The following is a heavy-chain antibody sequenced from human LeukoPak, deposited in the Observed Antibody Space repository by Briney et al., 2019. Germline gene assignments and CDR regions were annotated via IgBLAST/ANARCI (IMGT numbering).Heavy chain of an antibody. CDR3: AKDLSETLPSASPHYLDY. J-gene: IGHJ4*02. Sequence: PGGSLRLSCAASGFTFSSYAMSWVRQAPGTGLEWVSAISGSGGSTYYADSVKGRFTISRDNSKNTLHLQMNSLSAEDTAVYYCAKDLSETLPSASPHYLDYWGQGALVTVSS. V-gene: IGHV3-23*01. CDR2: ISGSGGST. D-gene: IGHD2-21*02. CDR1: GFTFSSYA.